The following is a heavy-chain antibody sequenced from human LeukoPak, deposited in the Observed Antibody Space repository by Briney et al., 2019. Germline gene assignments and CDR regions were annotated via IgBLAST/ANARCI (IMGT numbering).Heavy chain of an antibody. D-gene: IGHD3-3*01. CDR2: ISSSSSYV. J-gene: IGHJ4*02. Sequence: PGGSLRLSCAASGFTFSSYSMNWVRQAPGKGLEWVSSISSSSSYVYYADSVKGRFTISRDNAKNSLYLQMNSLRAEDTAVYYCARDRIGDFWSGYYVPPDYWGQGTLVTVSS. CDR3: ARDRIGDFWSGYYVPPDY. CDR1: GFTFSSYS. V-gene: IGHV3-21*01.